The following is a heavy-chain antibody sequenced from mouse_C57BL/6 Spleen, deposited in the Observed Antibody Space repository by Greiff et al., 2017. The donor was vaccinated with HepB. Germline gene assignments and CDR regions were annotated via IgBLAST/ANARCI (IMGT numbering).Heavy chain of an antibody. CDR2: INPGSGGT. CDR3: ARSGDGYYKFAY. Sequence: QVQLQQSGAELVRPGTSVKVSCKASGYAFTNYLIERVKQRPGQGLEWIGVINPGSGGTNYNEKFKGKATLTADKSSSTAYMQLSSLTSEDSAVYFCARSGDGYYKFAYWGQGTLVTVSA. J-gene: IGHJ3*01. V-gene: IGHV1-54*01. D-gene: IGHD2-3*01. CDR1: GYAFTNYL.